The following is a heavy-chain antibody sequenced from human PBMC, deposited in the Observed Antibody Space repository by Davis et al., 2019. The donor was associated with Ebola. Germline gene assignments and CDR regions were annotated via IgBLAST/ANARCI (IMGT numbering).Heavy chain of an antibody. V-gene: IGHV3-74*01. CDR3: ARGPSTGNSFTY. Sequence: PGGSLRLSCAASGFSFSSYWMHWVRQAPGKGLVWVSRINTDGSSTTYADSVKGRFTISRDNAKNTLYLQMNSLRAEDTAVYYCARGPSTGNSFTYWGQGALVTVSS. CDR2: INTDGSST. CDR1: GFSFSSYW. J-gene: IGHJ4*02. D-gene: IGHD6-13*01.